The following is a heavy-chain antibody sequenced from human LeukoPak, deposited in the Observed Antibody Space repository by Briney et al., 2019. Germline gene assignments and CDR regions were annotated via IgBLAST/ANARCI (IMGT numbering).Heavy chain of an antibody. V-gene: IGHV3-23*01. CDR2: ISGSGGST. Sequence: PGGSLRLSCAASGFTFSSYAMSWVRQAPGKGLEWVSAISGSGGSTYYADSVKGRFTISRDNSKNTLYLQMNSLRAEDTAVYYCAKCERPRLAAAGADYWGQGTLVTVSS. CDR3: AKCERPRLAAAGADY. D-gene: IGHD6-13*01. J-gene: IGHJ4*02. CDR1: GFTFSSYA.